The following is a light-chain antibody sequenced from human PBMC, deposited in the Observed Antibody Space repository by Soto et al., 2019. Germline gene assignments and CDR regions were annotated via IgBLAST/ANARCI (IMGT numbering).Light chain of an antibody. CDR1: SSNIGSKT. CDR3: SAGDPGLIGSV. CDR2: NSY. V-gene: IGLV1-44*01. Sequence: QSALTQPPSASGTPGQRVTISCSGSSSNIGSKTVNWYQQVPGTVPKLLIYNSYQRPSGVPDRFSGSKSGTSASLAISGLQSGDGVDYYCSAGDPGLIGSVWGTGPKFTAL. J-gene: IGLJ1*01.